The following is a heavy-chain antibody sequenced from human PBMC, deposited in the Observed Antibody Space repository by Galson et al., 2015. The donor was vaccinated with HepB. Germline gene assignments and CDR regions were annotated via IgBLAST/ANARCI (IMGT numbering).Heavy chain of an antibody. CDR3: AREDGEAYCGGDCYSLLQH. J-gene: IGHJ1*01. CDR2: IIPIFGTA. V-gene: IGHV1-69*06. D-gene: IGHD2-21*01. CDR1: SYA. Sequence: SYAISWVRQAPGQGLEWMGGIIPIFGTANYAQKFQGRVTITADKSTSTAYMELSSLRSEDTAVYYCAREDGEAYCGGDCYSLLQHWGQGTLVTVSS.